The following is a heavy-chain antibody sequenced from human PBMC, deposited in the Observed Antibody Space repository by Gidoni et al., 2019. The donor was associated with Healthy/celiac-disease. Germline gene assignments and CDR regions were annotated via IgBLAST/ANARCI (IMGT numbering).Heavy chain of an antibody. CDR1: GGSISSYY. V-gene: IGHV4-59*01. Sequence: QVQLQESGPGLVKPSATLSLTCTVSGGSISSYYWSWIRQPPGKGLEWIGYIYYSGSTNYNPSLKSRVTISVDTSKNQFSLKLSSVTAADTAVYYCARYSGYVDYWGQGTLVTVSS. CDR3: ARYSGYVDY. CDR2: IYYSGST. J-gene: IGHJ4*02. D-gene: IGHD1-26*01.